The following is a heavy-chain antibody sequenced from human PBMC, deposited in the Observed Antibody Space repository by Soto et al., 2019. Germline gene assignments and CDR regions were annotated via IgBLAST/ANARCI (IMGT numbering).Heavy chain of an antibody. CDR1: GYTFTGYY. CDR2: INPNSGGT. D-gene: IGHD3-3*01. CDR3: AREVWSGYFAVGGMDV. J-gene: IGHJ6*02. Sequence: GASVKVSCKASGYTFTGYYMHCVRQAPGQGLEWMGWINPNSGGTNYAQKFQGWVTMTRDTSISTAYMELSRLRSDDTAVYYCAREVWSGYFAVGGMDVWGQGTTVTVSS. V-gene: IGHV1-2*04.